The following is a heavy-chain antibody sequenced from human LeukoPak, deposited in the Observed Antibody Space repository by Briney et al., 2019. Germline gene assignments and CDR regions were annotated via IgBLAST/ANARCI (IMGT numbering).Heavy chain of an antibody. J-gene: IGHJ4*02. D-gene: IGHD6-13*01. Sequence: GASVKVSCKASGYTFTGYYMHWVRQAPGQGLEWMGWINPNSGATKYAQKFQGRVTMTRDTSISTAYMELSGLRSDDTAVYYCARVGVAAAGGFDYWGQGTLVTVSS. CDR3: ARVGVAAAGGFDY. CDR2: INPNSGAT. V-gene: IGHV1-2*02. CDR1: GYTFTGYY.